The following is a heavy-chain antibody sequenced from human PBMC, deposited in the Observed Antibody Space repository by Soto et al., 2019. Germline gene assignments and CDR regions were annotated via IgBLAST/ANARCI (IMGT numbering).Heavy chain of an antibody. CDR1: GFTISSYA. J-gene: IGHJ4*02. V-gene: IGHV3-64D*06. Sequence: SGGSLRLSCSVSGFTISSYAMHWVRQAPGKGLEYASSISSNGGSTYYADSVKGRFTISRDNSKNTLYLQMSSLRPEDTAVYYCVKDRYIDYWGQGTLVTVSS. CDR3: VKDRYIDY. CDR2: ISSNGGST.